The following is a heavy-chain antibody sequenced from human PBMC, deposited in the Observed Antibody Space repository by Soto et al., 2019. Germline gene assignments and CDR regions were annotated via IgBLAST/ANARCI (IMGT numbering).Heavy chain of an antibody. V-gene: IGHV4-31*03. CDR3: ARESSGYSYGPYYFDY. CDR1: GGSISSGGYY. J-gene: IGHJ4*02. D-gene: IGHD5-18*01. Sequence: QVQLQESGPGLVKPSQTLSLTCTVSGGSISSGGYYWSWIRQHPGKGLEWIGYIYYSGSTYYNPSLKSRVTISVDTSKNQFSLKLSSVTAADTAVYYCARESSGYSYGPYYFDYWGQGTLVTVSS. CDR2: IYYSGST.